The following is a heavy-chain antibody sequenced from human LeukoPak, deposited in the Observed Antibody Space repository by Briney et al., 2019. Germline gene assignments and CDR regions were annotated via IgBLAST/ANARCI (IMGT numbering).Heavy chain of an antibody. CDR2: ISSSGRTI. CDR1: GFTFSDYY. V-gene: IGHV3-11*04. J-gene: IGHJ6*02. CDR3: AREIRYYYGMDV. Sequence: GGSLRLSCAASGFTFSDYYMTWIRQAPGKGLEWVSYISSSGRTIYYADSVKGRFTISRDNAKNSLYLQMDSLRAEDTAVYYCAREIRYYYGMDVWGQGTTVTVSS.